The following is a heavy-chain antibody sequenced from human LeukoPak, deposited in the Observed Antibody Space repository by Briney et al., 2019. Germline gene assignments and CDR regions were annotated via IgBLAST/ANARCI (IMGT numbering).Heavy chain of an antibody. Sequence: PSETLSLTCTVSGGSISSYYWSWIRQPPGKGLEWIGYIYYSGSTNYNPSLKSRVTISVDTSKNQFSLKLSSVTAADTAVYYCARVAAAAGSVRFDPWGQGTLVTVSS. D-gene: IGHD6-13*01. V-gene: IGHV4-59*01. CDR1: GGSISSYY. CDR2: IYYSGST. CDR3: ARVAAAAGSVRFDP. J-gene: IGHJ5*02.